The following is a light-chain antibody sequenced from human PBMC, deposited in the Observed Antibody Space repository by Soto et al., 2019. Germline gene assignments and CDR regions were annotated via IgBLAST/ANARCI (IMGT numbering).Light chain of an antibody. CDR1: QNIHVW. CDR2: LAS. J-gene: IGKJ1*01. CDR3: QQYSRYWT. V-gene: IGKV1-5*03. Sequence: DIQMTQSPSTLSASVGDRVTITCWASQNIHVWLAWYQQKPGQAPNLLIYLASSLESGVPSRFSGSGSGTEFTLTISSLQPDDFATYYCQQYSRYWTFGQGTKVEVK.